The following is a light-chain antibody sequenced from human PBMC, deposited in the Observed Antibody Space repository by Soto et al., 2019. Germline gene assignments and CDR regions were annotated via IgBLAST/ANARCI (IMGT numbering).Light chain of an antibody. CDR3: QQYGSSPIT. CDR1: QTSGSNF. Sequence: EIVLTQSPGTLSLSPGERATLSCKTSQTSGSNFLAWYQHKPGQAPRLLIYASSNRATGIPARFSGSASGTEFTLTISRLEPEDFAVFYCQQYGSSPITFGQGTRLEIK. CDR2: ASS. V-gene: IGKV3-20*01. J-gene: IGKJ5*01.